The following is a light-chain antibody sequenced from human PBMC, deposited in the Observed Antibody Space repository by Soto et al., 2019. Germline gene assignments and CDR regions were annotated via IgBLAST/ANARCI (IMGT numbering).Light chain of an antibody. CDR2: RTS. J-gene: IGKJ1*01. Sequence: EIVMTPSPATLSVSPGERATLSCRASQSISSNLAWYRQKPGQAPRLLVFRTSSRATGFPARFSGSGSGTEFNLTISSLQSEDFGVYYCQQYNNWRTFGQGTKVDIK. CDR3: QQYNNWRT. CDR1: QSISSN. V-gene: IGKV3-15*01.